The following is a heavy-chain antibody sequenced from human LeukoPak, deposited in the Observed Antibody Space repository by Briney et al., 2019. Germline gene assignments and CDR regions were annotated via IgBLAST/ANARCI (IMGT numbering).Heavy chain of an antibody. CDR1: GGSFSGYY. V-gene: IGHV4-34*01. J-gene: IGHJ5*02. D-gene: IGHD3-10*01. CDR3: AKSLGTYYYGSGSYFWFDP. CDR2: INHSGST. Sequence: SETLSLTCAVYGGSFSGYYWSRIRQPPGKGLEWIGEINHSGSTNYNPSLKSRATISVDTSKNQFSLKLSSVTAADTAVYYCAKSLGTYYYGSGSYFWFDPWGQGTLVTVSS.